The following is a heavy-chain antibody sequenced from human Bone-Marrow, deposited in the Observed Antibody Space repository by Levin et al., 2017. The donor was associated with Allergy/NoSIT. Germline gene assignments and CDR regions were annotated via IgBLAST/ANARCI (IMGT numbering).Heavy chain of an antibody. V-gene: IGHV3-7*01. D-gene: IGHD2-21*01. CDR1: GFTFSNYW. J-gene: IGHJ3*02. Sequence: QSGGSLRLSCEASGFTFSNYWMNWVRQAPGKGPEWLANIRQDANDMYYVDSVKGRFTISRDNAKNSLYLQLTSLRPEDTAVYYCARDVIARGAFDIWGQGTMVTVSS. CDR3: ARDVIARGAFDI. CDR2: IRQDANDM.